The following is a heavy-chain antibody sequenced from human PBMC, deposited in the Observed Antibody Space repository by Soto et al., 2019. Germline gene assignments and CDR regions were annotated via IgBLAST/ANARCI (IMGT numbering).Heavy chain of an antibody. V-gene: IGHV1-69*01. CDR1: GGTFSSYA. CDR3: AREAPNQVGYMDV. D-gene: IGHD2-2*01. CDR2: IIHILGTA. Sequence: QVQLVQSGAEVKKLGSSVKVSGKASGGTFSSYAISWVRQAPGQGLEGMGGIIHILGTANYAQKFQGRVTITADESTSTAYMELSSLRSEDTAVYYCAREAPNQVGYMDVWGQGTTVTVSS. J-gene: IGHJ6*02.